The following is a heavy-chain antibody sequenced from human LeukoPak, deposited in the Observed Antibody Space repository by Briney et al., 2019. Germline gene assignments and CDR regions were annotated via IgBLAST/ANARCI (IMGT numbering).Heavy chain of an antibody. J-gene: IGHJ4*02. D-gene: IGHD1-26*01. V-gene: IGHV3-48*01. CDR2: ISASRDIT. CDR1: GFNYSSYT. CDR3: AAKGNGYSGSYVFAH. Sequence: GGSLRLSCAASGFNYSSYTMNWVRQAPGMGLEWLSYISASRDITYYADSVKGRFTISRDNAKNSLYLQMNSLRAEDTAVYYCAAKGNGYSGSYVFAHWGQGILVTVSS.